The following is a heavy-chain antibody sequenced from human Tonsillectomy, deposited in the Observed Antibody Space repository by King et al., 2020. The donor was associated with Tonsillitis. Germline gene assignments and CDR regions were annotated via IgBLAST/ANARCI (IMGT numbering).Heavy chain of an antibody. CDR3: AHRHQTYYYGRIVYNWFDP. CDR2: IYWNDDK. V-gene: IGHV2-5*01. J-gene: IGHJ5*02. Sequence: TLKESGPTLVKPTQTLTLTFTFSGFSLSTSGVGVGWIRQPPGKALEWLALIYWNDDKRYSPSLKSRLTITKDTSKNQVVLTMTNMDPVDTATDYCAHRHQTYYYGRIVYNWFDPWGQGTLVAVSS. CDR1: GFSLSTSGVG. D-gene: IGHD3-10*01.